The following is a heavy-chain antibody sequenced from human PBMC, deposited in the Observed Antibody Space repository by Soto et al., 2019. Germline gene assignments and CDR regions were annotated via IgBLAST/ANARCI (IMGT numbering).Heavy chain of an antibody. D-gene: IGHD5-18*01. CDR2: IYHSGST. CDR3: ASGYSYGFDY. CDR1: GGSISSGGYS. V-gene: IGHV4-30-2*01. Sequence: SETLSLTCTVSGGSISSGGYSWSWIRQPPGKGLEWIGYIYHSGSTYYNPSLKSRVTISVDRSKNQFSLKLSSVTAADTAVYYCASGYSYGFDYWGQGTLVTVSS. J-gene: IGHJ4*02.